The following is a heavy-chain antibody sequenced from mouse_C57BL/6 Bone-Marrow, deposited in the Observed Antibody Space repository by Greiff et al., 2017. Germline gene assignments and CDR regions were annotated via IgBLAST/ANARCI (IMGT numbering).Heavy chain of an antibody. CDR2: IYPRSGNT. V-gene: IGHV1-81*01. Sequence: VQLQESGAELARPGASVKLSCKASGYTFTSYGISWVKQRTGQGLEWIGEIYPRSGNTYYNEKFKGKATLTADKSSSTAYMELRSLTSEDSAVYFCARAYYYGSSYGYWGQGTTLTVSS. CDR1: GYTFTSYG. D-gene: IGHD1-1*01. CDR3: ARAYYYGSSYGY. J-gene: IGHJ2*01.